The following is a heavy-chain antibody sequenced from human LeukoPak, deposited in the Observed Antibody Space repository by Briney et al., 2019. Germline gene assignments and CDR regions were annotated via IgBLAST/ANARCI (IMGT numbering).Heavy chain of an antibody. Sequence: PSETLSLTCAVYGGSFSGYYWSWIRQPPGKGLEWIGDINHSGSTNYNPSLRSRVTISVDTSKNQFSLKLSSVTAADTAMYYCARGLGVRGPPRTAFDIWGQGTMVTVSS. D-gene: IGHD3-10*01. CDR2: INHSGST. J-gene: IGHJ3*02. CDR1: GGSFSGYY. CDR3: ARGLGVRGPPRTAFDI. V-gene: IGHV4-34*01.